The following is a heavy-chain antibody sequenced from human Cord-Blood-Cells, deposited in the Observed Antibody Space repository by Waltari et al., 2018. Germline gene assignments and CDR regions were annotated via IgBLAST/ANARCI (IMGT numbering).Heavy chain of an antibody. Sequence: QVQLQESGPGLVKPSQTLSLTCTVSGGSISSGGYYWSWIRQHPGKGLEWIGYIYYSGGTYYNPSRKSRVTISVDTSKNQFSLKLSSVTAADTAVCYCARGDSSGYYDAFDIWGQGTMVTVSS. V-gene: IGHV4-31*03. D-gene: IGHD3-22*01. CDR2: IYYSGGT. CDR3: ARGDSSGYYDAFDI. CDR1: GGSISSGGYY. J-gene: IGHJ3*02.